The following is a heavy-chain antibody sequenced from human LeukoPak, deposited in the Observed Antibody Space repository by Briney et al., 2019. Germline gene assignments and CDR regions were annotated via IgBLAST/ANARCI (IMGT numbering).Heavy chain of an antibody. CDR3: AITSARGTYRFLDY. J-gene: IGHJ4*02. D-gene: IGHD3-16*02. V-gene: IGHV1-18*01. Sequence: ASVTVSCTASGYTFTNYAITWVRHAPGQGLEWMGWISPYNGNTNFAQNLQGRVTMTTDTATSTAYMELRDLRSDDTAMYYCAITSARGTYRFLDYWGQGTLVTVSS. CDR1: GYTFTNYA. CDR2: ISPYNGNT.